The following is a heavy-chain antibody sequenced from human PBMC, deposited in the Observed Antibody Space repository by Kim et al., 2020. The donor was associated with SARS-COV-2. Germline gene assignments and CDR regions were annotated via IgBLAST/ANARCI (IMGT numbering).Heavy chain of an antibody. CDR2: ISSSSSTI. CDR3: ARDSYVVTATIDFDY. J-gene: IGHJ4*02. CDR1: GFTFSSYS. D-gene: IGHD2-21*02. Sequence: GGSLRLSCAASGFTFSSYSMNWVRQAPGKGLEWVSYISSSSSTIYYADSVKGRFTISRDNAKNSLYLQMNSLRDEDTAVYYCARDSYVVTATIDFDYWGQGTLVTVSS. V-gene: IGHV3-48*02.